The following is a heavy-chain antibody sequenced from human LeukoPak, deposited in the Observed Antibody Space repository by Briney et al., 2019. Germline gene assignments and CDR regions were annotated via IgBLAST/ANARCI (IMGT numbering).Heavy chain of an antibody. V-gene: IGHV4-59*08. CDR2: IYYSGST. Sequence: SETLSLTCTVSGGSISSYYWSWIRQPPGEGLEWIGYIYYSGSTIYNPSLKSRETISVDTSKNQFSLNLSSVTAAVTAVYYCATRSGHLWGEGTMVTVSS. CDR1: GGSISSYY. CDR3: ATRSGHL. J-gene: IGHJ3*01.